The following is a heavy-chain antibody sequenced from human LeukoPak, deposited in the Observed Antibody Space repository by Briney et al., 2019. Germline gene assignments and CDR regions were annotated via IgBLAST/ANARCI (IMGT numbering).Heavy chain of an antibody. D-gene: IGHD2-2*01. V-gene: IGHV4-39*01. CDR3: ASIVVVPAAIPGYYYMDI. CDR1: GGSISSSSYY. J-gene: IGHJ6*03. CDR2: IYYSGST. Sequence: SETLSLTCTVSGGSISSSSYYWGWIRQPPGKGLEWIGSIYYSGSTYYNPSLKSRVTISVDTSKNQFSLKLSSVTAADTAVYYCASIVVVPAAIPGYYYMDIWGKGTTVTVSS.